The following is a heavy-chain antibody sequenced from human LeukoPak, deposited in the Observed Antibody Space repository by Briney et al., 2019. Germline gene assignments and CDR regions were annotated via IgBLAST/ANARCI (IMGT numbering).Heavy chain of an antibody. D-gene: IGHD3-16*01. CDR3: GASRQYVGAFDI. Sequence: GGSLRLSCAASGFTFSSHELYWVRQSPGKGLEWISYISSGSTTVKYAESVRGRFTISRDDARESLYLQLSNLRAEDTAIYYCGASRQYVGAFDIWGQGTLVTVSS. J-gene: IGHJ3*02. V-gene: IGHV3-48*03. CDR1: GFTFSSHE. CDR2: ISSGSTTV.